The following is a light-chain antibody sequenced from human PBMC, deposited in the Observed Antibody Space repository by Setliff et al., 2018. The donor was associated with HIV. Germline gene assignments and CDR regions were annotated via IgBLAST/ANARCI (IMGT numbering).Light chain of an antibody. CDR1: SSDIGRYHY. V-gene: IGLV2-14*03. CDR3: CSYARGGTYV. J-gene: IGLJ1*01. Sequence: QSVLTQPASVSGSPGQSITLSCTGTSSDIGRYHYVSWYQQYPGRGPTLVIFDVSERPSGVSNRFSGSKSGNTASLIISGLQPDGEADYYCCSYARGGTYVFGSGTKVTVL. CDR2: DVS.